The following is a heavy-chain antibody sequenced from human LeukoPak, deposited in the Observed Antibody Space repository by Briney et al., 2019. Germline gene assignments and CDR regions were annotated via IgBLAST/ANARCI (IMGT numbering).Heavy chain of an antibody. J-gene: IGHJ6*03. D-gene: IGHD3-10*01. Sequence: ASVKVSCKASGYTFTSYDINWVRQATGQGLEWMGWMNPNSGNTGYAQKFQGRVTITRNTSISTAYTELSSLRSEDTAVYYCARGWFGELYGYYYYYMDVWGKGTTVTVSS. V-gene: IGHV1-8*03. CDR2: MNPNSGNT. CDR1: GYTFTSYD. CDR3: ARGWFGELYGYYYYYMDV.